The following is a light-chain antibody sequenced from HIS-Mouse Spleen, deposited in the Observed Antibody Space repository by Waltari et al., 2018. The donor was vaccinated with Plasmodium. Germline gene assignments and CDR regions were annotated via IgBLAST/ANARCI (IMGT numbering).Light chain of an antibody. J-gene: IGKJ3*01. Sequence: EIVMTPSPATLSVSPGERATLSCRASQSVRSNLAWYQQKPGQAPRLLSYGASTRATGIPARFSGSGSGTEFTLTISSLQSEDFAVYYCQQYNNWSFTFGPGTKVDIK. V-gene: IGKV3-15*01. CDR2: GAS. CDR1: QSVRSN. CDR3: QQYNNWSFT.